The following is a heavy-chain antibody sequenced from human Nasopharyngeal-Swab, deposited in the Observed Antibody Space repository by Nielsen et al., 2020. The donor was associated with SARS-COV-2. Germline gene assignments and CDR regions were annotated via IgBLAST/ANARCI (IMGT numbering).Heavy chain of an antibody. J-gene: IGHJ5*02. Sequence: GGSLRLSCAASGFTFSSYAMSWVRQAPGKGLEWVSAINGSGGSTYYADSVKGRFTISRDNSKNTLYLQMNSLRAEDTAVYYCARRPYSSSFFWFDPWGQGTLVTVSS. CDR2: INGSGGST. D-gene: IGHD6-13*01. CDR1: GFTFSSYA. CDR3: ARRPYSSSFFWFDP. V-gene: IGHV3-23*01.